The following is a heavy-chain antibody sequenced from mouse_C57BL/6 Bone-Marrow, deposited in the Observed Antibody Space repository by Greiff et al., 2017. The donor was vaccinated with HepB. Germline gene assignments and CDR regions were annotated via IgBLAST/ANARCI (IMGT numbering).Heavy chain of an antibody. CDR1: GFTFSNYW. Sequence: EVHLVESGGGLVQPGGSMKLSCVASGFTFSNYWMNWVRQSPEKGLEWVAQIRLKSDNYATHYAESVKGRFTISRDDSKSSVYLQMNNLRAEDTGIYYGTDRLRRGGFAYWGQGTLVTVSA. V-gene: IGHV6-3*01. D-gene: IGHD2-4*01. CDR3: TDRLRRGGFAY. J-gene: IGHJ3*01. CDR2: IRLKSDNYAT.